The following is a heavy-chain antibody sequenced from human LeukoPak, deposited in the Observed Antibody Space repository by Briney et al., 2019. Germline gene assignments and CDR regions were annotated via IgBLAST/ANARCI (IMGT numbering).Heavy chain of an antibody. V-gene: IGHV4-39*01. CDR3: ARHGHHQNYDY. D-gene: IGHD2-2*01. CDR2: IDYSENT. Sequence: SETLSLTCTVSGGSITISNYYWTWVRQPPGKGLEWIGSIDYSENTYYNPSLKSRVTISVDTSKSQFSLELNSATAADTAVYYRARHGHHQNYDYWGQGILVTVSS. CDR1: GGSITISNYY. J-gene: IGHJ4*02.